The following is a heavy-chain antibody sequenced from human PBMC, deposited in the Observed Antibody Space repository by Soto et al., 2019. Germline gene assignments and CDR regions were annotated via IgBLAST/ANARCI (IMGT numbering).Heavy chain of an antibody. V-gene: IGHV1-69*01. J-gene: IGHJ4*02. Sequence: QVQLVQSGAEVKKPGSSVKVSCKASGGTLSSYSIDWVRQAPGQGLEWMGEIIPIFGTANYAQKFQGRVTSTAAESTRIAYMELRTLRSDDTSVDYFERDGGEHSGGVAFWGQRTVVTGSS. D-gene: IGHD2-21*01. CDR1: GGTLSSYS. CDR2: IIPIFGTA. CDR3: ERDGGEHSGGVAF.